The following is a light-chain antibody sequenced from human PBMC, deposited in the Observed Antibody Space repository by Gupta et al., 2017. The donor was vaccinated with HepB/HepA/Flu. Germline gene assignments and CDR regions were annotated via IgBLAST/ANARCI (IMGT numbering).Light chain of an antibody. CDR2: GAS. CDR1: QSLYNN. J-gene: IGKJ3*01. CDR3: QRAPTLRDSFT. Sequence: DIQMTQSPSSLSASVGDRVTITCRASQSLYNNLNWYQQKPGKAPKLLIYGASTLRRGVKSRFSGSGDGTDFTLAIISRQPEDFAAYYCQRAPTLRDSFTFGHGTKVDIK. V-gene: IGKV1-39*01.